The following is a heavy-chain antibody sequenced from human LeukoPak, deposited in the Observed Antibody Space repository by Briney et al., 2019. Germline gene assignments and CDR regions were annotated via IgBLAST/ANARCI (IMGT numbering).Heavy chain of an antibody. CDR1: GFTFDDYG. D-gene: IGHD6-19*01. J-gene: IGHJ6*02. V-gene: IGHV3-20*04. CDR3: ARDQWGTAVAGTFNGMDV. CDR2: INWNGGST. Sequence: PGGSLRLSCAASGFTFDDYGMSWVRQVPGKGLEWVSGINWNGGSTGYVDSVKGRFTISRDNAKNSLYLLMNSLRAEDTALYYCARDQWGTAVAGTFNGMDVWGQGTTVTVSS.